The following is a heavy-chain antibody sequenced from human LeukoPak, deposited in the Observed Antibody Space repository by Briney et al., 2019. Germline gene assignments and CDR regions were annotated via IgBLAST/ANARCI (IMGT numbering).Heavy chain of an antibody. J-gene: IGHJ6*03. CDR2: IWYDGSNK. CDR3: ARAGIVGLYYYYMDV. V-gene: IGHV3-33*01. D-gene: IGHD2-21*01. CDR1: GFTFSSRG. Sequence: GRSLRLSCAASGFTFSSRGMHWVRQAPGKGLEWVALIWYDGSNKYYADSVKGRFTISRDNSKNTLYLQMDSLRAEDTAVYYCARAGIVGLYYYYMDVWGKGTTVTVSS.